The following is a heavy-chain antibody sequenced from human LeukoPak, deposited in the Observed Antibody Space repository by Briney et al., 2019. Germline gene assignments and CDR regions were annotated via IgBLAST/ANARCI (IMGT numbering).Heavy chain of an antibody. CDR2: INHSGST. Sequence: RSSETLSLTCAVYGGSFSGYYWSWIRQPPGKGLEWIGEINHSGSTNYNPSLKSRVTIPVDTSKNQFSLKLSSVTAADTAVYYCARGPDLYYFDYWGQGTLVTVSS. CDR3: ARGPDLYYFDY. D-gene: IGHD3-16*01. V-gene: IGHV4-34*01. CDR1: GGSFSGYY. J-gene: IGHJ4*02.